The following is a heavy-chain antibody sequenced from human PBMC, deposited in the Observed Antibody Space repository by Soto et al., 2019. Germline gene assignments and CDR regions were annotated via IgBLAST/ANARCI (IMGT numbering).Heavy chain of an antibody. Sequence: GAYLRLSCAASAFTFSSYWMHWVRQAPGKGLVWVSRINSDGSSTSYADSVKGRFTISRDNAKNTLYLQMNSLRAEDTAVYYCARERLSYFDWPLDYWGQGTLVTVSS. V-gene: IGHV3-74*01. D-gene: IGHD3-9*01. CDR3: ARERLSYFDWPLDY. J-gene: IGHJ4*02. CDR2: INSDGSST. CDR1: AFTFSSYW.